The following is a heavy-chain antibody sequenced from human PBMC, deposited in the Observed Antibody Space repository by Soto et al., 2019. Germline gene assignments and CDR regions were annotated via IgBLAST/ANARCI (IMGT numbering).Heavy chain of an antibody. CDR1: RFTFSSYA. V-gene: IGHV3-23*01. J-gene: IGHJ4*02. D-gene: IGHD5-18*01. CDR2: ISGSGGST. Sequence: LSCEASRFTFSSYAMSWVRQAPGKGLEWVSAISGSGGSTYYADSLKGRFTISRDNSKNTLYLQMNSLRAEDTAVYYCAKDQTIRRHTANDYWGQGTLVTVSS. CDR3: AKDQTIRRHTANDY.